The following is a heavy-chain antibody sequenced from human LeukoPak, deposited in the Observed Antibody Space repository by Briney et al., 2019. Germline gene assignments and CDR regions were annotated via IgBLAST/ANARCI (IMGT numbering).Heavy chain of an antibody. V-gene: IGHV1-8*01. CDR2: MNPNSGNT. D-gene: IGHD3-16*01. CDR3: ARAPAAGGETAPSYTSTGRDV. J-gene: IGHJ6*04. Sequence: ASVKVSCKASGYTFTSYDINWVRQATGQGLEWMGWMNPNSGNTGYAQKFQGRVTMTRNTSISTAYMELSSLRSEDTAVYYCARAPAAGGETAPSYTSTGRDVGAKGPRATASS. CDR1: GYTFTSYD.